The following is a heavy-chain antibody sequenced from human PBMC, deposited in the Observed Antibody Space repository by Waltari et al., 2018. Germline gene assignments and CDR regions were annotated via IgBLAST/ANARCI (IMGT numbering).Heavy chain of an antibody. V-gene: IGHV4-39*07. CDR3: ARRSGPTRGPHYWYFDL. CDR2: IYYSGST. CDR1: GGSISSSSYY. Sequence: QLQLQESGPGLVKPSETLSLTCTVSGGSISSSSYYWGWIRQPPGKGLEWIGSIYYSGSTYYNPSLKSRVTISVDTSKNQFSLKLSSVTAADTAVYYCARRSGPTRGPHYWYFDLWGRGTLVTVSS. J-gene: IGHJ2*01. D-gene: IGHD3-3*01.